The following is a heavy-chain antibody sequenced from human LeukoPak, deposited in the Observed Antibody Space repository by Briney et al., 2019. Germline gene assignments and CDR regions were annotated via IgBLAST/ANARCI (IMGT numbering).Heavy chain of an antibody. J-gene: IGHJ3*02. CDR1: GFTFSSYV. V-gene: IGHV3-23*01. D-gene: IGHD3-22*01. CDR3: ARAAPYYYDSSGYSAFDS. CDR2: ISGSGGST. Sequence: QPGGSLRLSCAASGFTFSSYVMSWVRQAPGKGLEWVSAISGSGGSTYYADSVKGRFTVSRDNAKNTVSLQMNSLRDEDTAVYYCARAAPYYYDSSGYSAFDSWGQGTMVTVSA.